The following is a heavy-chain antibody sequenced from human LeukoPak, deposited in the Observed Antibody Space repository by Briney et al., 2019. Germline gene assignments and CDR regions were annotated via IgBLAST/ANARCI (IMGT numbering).Heavy chain of an antibody. J-gene: IGHJ4*02. CDR2: IYYSGST. D-gene: IGHD1-26*01. Sequence: ASETLSLTCTVSGGSISSYYWSWIRQPPGKGLEWIGYIYYSGSTNYNPSLKSRVTISVDTSKNQFSLKLSSVTAADTAVYYCARVEHGGSGSYYYWGQGTLVTVSS. V-gene: IGHV4-59*01. CDR1: GGSISSYY. CDR3: ARVEHGGSGSYYY.